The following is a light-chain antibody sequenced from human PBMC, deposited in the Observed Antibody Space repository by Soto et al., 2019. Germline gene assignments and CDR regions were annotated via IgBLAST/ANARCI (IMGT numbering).Light chain of an antibody. V-gene: IGKV1-5*01. CDR2: DAS. J-gene: IGKJ1*01. CDR3: QQYNSSPT. Sequence: DIQMTQSPSTLSASVGDRVTITCRASQSISSWLAWYQQKPGKAPKLLIYDASSLESGVPSRFSGSGSGTEFTLTISSLQPDDFATYSCQQYNSSPTFGQGTKVEIK. CDR1: QSISSW.